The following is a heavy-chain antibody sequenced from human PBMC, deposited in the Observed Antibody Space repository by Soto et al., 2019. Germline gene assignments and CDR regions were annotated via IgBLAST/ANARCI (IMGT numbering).Heavy chain of an antibody. CDR1: GFTFSNAW. J-gene: IGHJ6*02. Sequence: PGGSLRLSCAASGFTFSNAWMNWVRQAPGKGLEWVGRIKSKTDGGTTDYAAPVKGRFTISRDDSKNTLYLQMNSLKTEDTAVYYCTTISMVRGNYYGMDVWGQGTTVTVSS. D-gene: IGHD3-10*01. CDR2: IKSKTDGGTT. CDR3: TTISMVRGNYYGMDV. V-gene: IGHV3-15*07.